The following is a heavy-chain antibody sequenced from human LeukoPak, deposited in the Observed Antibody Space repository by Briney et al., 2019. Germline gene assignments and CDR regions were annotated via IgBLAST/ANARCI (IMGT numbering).Heavy chain of an antibody. CDR2: ISSNSANT. D-gene: IGHD2-21*02. V-gene: IGHV3-23*01. Sequence: GGSLRLSCAASGFTFDTYGMSWVRQAPGKGLEWVSSISSNSANTYYAVSVKGRSTISRDNSKNTLYLQMNSLRAEDTAVYYCAKDGTGCGGDCYSDYWGQGTLVTVSS. J-gene: IGHJ4*02. CDR3: AKDGTGCGGDCYSDY. CDR1: GFTFDTYG.